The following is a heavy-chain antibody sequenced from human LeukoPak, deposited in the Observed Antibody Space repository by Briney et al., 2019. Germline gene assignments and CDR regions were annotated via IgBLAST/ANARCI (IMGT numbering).Heavy chain of an antibody. CDR3: ARDRHYHDSSASDLDAFDI. J-gene: IGHJ3*02. CDR2: ISISSSYI. V-gene: IGHV3-21*01. Sequence: GGSLRLSCAASGFAFSSYYMNWVRQPPGKGLEWVSSISISSSYIYYADSVKGRFTTSRDNAKNSLYLQMNSLRAEDTALYFCARDRHYHDSSASDLDAFDIWGQGTMVTVSS. D-gene: IGHD3-22*01. CDR1: GFAFSSYY.